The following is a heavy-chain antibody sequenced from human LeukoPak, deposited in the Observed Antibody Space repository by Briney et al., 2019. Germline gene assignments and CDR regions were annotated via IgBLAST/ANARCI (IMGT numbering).Heavy chain of an antibody. Sequence: GGPLRLSCAASGFTLSDYEMNWARQAPGKGLEWVSHISGTGTTIHYADSVKGRFTISRDNAKSSLFRQMNSLRVEDTAVYYCARHLTGYYISWGQGTLVTVSS. D-gene: IGHD3-9*01. J-gene: IGHJ5*02. CDR2: ISGTGTTI. V-gene: IGHV3-48*03. CDR3: ARHLTGYYIS. CDR1: GFTLSDYE.